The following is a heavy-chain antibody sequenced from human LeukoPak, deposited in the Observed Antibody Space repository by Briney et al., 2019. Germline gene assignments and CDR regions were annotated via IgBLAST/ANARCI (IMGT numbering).Heavy chain of an antibody. D-gene: IGHD3-9*01. CDR2: INHGGTT. Sequence: SETLSLTCAVYGGSFSAYYWNWIRQPPGRGLEWIGEINHGGTTNYNPSLKSRVTISMDTSKNKFSLKLASVTAADTAVYYCARGYHDILTGYYNPWYFDYWGQGTLVTVSS. CDR1: GGSFSAYY. V-gene: IGHV4-34*01. J-gene: IGHJ4*02. CDR3: ARGYHDILTGYYNPWYFDY.